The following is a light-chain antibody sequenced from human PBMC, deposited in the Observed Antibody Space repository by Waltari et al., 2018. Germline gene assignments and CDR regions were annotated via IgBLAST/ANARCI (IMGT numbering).Light chain of an antibody. V-gene: IGLV2-14*01. Sequence: QSALPQPASVSGAPGQSIPISGPRTSSDVGCYHHVSWYQQHPGKAPKLMIYEVSNRPSGVSNRFSGSKSGNTASLTISGLQAEDEADYYYSSYTSSSTLVFGGGTKLTVL. CDR1: SSDVGCYHH. CDR2: EVS. J-gene: IGLJ2*01. CDR3: SSYTSSSTLV.